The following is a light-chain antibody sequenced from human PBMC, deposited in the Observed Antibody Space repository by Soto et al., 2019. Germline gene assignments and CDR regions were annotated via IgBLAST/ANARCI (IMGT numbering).Light chain of an antibody. CDR1: QSISTY. CDR3: QQKYRLPRT. Sequence: QMTQSPSSLSASVGDRVTITCRASQSISTYFNWYQHKPGKAPKVLLHVASRLHTGVPSRFSGSGCGTDLTLTSSSLQPEDFATYFCQQKYRLPRTFGQGTKVEIK. V-gene: IGKV1-39*01. CDR2: VAS. J-gene: IGKJ1*01.